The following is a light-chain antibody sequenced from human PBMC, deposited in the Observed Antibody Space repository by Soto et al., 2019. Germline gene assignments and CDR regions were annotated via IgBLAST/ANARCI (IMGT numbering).Light chain of an antibody. CDR3: QEYYSTPQT. Sequence: DIVMTQSPDSLAVSLGERATINCKSSQSVLYSSNNKHYLAWYQQKPGQPPKLLIYWASTRESGVPDRFSGSGSGTDFTLAISSLQAEDVAVYDCQEYYSTPQTFGQGTKLEIK. J-gene: IGKJ2*01. V-gene: IGKV4-1*01. CDR1: QSVLYSSNNKHY. CDR2: WAS.